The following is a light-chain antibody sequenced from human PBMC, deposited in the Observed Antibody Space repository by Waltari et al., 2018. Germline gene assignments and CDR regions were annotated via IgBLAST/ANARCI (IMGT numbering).Light chain of an antibody. V-gene: IGLV2-8*01. J-gene: IGLJ1*01. CDR2: EVP. Sequence: QSALTQPPSASGSLGQSVTISCTGTSTDIGVYNYVSWYQQYPGKAPKLGIYEVPKRPSGVPDGFSGSKSGYTASLTVSGLQTEDEADYYCSSYAGRYTNYVFGSGTKVTVL. CDR1: STDIGVYNY. CDR3: SSYAGRYTNYV.